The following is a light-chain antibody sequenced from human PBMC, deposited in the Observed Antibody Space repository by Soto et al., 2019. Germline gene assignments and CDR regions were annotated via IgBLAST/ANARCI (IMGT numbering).Light chain of an antibody. V-gene: IGKV1-6*01. CDR1: QDLRND. Sequence: AIQMTQSPSSLSASVGDRVTITCRASQDLRNDLAWYQQKPGKAPKLLIYGVSILHSGVPSRFSGSGSGTDFTLTISSLQPEDFATYYCLQDYTYPLTFGQGTMVE. CDR3: LQDYTYPLT. J-gene: IGKJ2*01. CDR2: GVS.